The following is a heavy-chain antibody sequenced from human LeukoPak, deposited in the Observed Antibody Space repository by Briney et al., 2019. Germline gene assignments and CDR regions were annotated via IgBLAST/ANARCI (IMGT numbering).Heavy chain of an antibody. CDR1: GFNFSTYW. CDR3: ATVSVGVRFDY. V-gene: IGHV3-74*01. D-gene: IGHD3-16*01. Sequence: PGGSLRLSCRASGFNFSTYWMHWVRQVPWKGLVWVSRSKTDGSSTSYADSVKGRFTISRDSAKNKLYLQMNSLRAEDTAVYYCATVSVGVRFDYWGQGALVAVSS. CDR2: SKTDGSST. J-gene: IGHJ4*02.